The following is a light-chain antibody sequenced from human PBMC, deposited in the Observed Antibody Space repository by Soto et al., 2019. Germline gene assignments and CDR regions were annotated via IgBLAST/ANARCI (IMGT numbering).Light chain of an antibody. V-gene: IGKV3-20*01. CDR1: QSVSANY. CDR3: HQYGSSPFT. CDR2: GAS. J-gene: IGKJ3*01. Sequence: EVVLTQSPATLSLSPGERVTLSCRANQSVSANYLAWYQLKPGQAPRLLIYGASSRATAIPDRFSGSGSGTDFTLTISRPEPEDFAVFYCHQYGSSPFTFGPGTKVDIK.